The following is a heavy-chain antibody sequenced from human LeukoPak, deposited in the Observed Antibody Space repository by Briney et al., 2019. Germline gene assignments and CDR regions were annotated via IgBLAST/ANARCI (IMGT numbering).Heavy chain of an antibody. D-gene: IGHD6-19*01. CDR2: IYYSGST. J-gene: IGHJ4*02. CDR1: GGSISSSSYY. CDR3: GRHARYSSGWYDLLDY. V-gene: IGHV4-39*01. Sequence: SETLSLTCTVSGGSISSSSYYWGWIRQPPGKGLEWIGSIYYSGSTYYNPSLKSRVTISVDTSKNQFSLKLSSVTAADTAVYYCGRHARYSSGWYDLLDYWGQGTLVTVSS.